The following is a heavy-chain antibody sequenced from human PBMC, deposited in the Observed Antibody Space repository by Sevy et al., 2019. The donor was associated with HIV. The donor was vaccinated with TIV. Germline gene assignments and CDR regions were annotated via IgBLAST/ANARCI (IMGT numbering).Heavy chain of an antibody. D-gene: IGHD3-10*02. Sequence: GGSLRLSCVASGFNFNIYSFSWVRQTPGKGLEWVSTLSFGCGKINYADSVQGRFTISRDDSKNTLYLEMISLRVEDTAIYYCAREGCSKPHDYWGQGTLVTVSS. CDR2: LSFGCGKI. CDR1: GFNFNIYS. V-gene: IGHV3-23*01. J-gene: IGHJ4*02. CDR3: AREGCSKPHDY.